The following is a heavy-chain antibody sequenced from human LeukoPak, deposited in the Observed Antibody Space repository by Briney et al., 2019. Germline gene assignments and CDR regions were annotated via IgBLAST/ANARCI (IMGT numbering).Heavy chain of an antibody. CDR1: RYSFTGYF. J-gene: IGHJ5*02. CDR2: ISAYNGNT. Sequence: GASVKVSCKASRYSFTGYFMHWVRQAPGQGLEWMGWISAYNGNTNYAQKLQGRVTMTTDTSTSTAYMELRSLRSDDTAVYYCARDAYEYGDYLNWFDPWGQGTLVTVSS. V-gene: IGHV1-18*04. CDR3: ARDAYEYGDYLNWFDP. D-gene: IGHD4-17*01.